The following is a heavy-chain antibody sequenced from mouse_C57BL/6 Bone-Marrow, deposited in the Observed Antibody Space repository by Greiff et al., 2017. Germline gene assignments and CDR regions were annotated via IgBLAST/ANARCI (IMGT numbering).Heavy chain of an antibody. Sequence: QVQLQQPGAELVRPGSSVKLSCKASGYTFTSYWMHWVKQRPIQGLEWIGNIDPSDSETHYNQKFKDKATLTVDKSSSTAYMQRSSLTSEDSAVYYCLYDGFCSPGWGQGTTLTVSS. V-gene: IGHV1-52*01. CDR3: LYDGFCSPG. CDR1: GYTFTSYW. CDR2: IDPSDSET. J-gene: IGHJ2*01. D-gene: IGHD2-3*01.